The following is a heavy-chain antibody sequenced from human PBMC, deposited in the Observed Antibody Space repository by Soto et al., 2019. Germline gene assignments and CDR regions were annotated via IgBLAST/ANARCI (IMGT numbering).Heavy chain of an antibody. CDR2: ISGSGGST. CDR3: AKDSCYCSGGSCYPRCAFDI. V-gene: IGHV3-23*01. CDR1: GFTFSSYA. Sequence: EVQLLESGGGLVQPGGSLRLSCAASGFTFSSYAMSWVRQAPGKGLEWVSAISGSGGSTYYADSVKGRFTISRDNSKNTLYLQMNSLRAEDTAVYYCAKDSCYCSGGSCYPRCAFDIWGQGTMVTVSS. J-gene: IGHJ3*02. D-gene: IGHD2-15*01.